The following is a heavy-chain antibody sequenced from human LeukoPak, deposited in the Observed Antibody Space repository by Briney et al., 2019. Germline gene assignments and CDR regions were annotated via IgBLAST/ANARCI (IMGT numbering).Heavy chain of an antibody. D-gene: IGHD6-6*01. CDR1: GFTFSSYW. CDR2: IKQRGSET. Sequence: TGGSLRLSCEASGFTFSSYWMSWVRQVPGKGLEWVANIKQRGSETYYADSVKGRFIISRDNAKRSLFIQMNSLTGDDTAVYYCARGSNLTSRPVYFHDYWGQGALVTVSS. CDR3: ARGSNLTSRPVYFHDY. V-gene: IGHV3-7*01. J-gene: IGHJ4*02.